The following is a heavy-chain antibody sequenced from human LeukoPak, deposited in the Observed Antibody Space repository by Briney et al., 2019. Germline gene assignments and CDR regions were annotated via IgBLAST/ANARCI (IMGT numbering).Heavy chain of an antibody. J-gene: IGHJ4*02. CDR3: AREGGYFGSGSFFDS. V-gene: IGHV1-8*03. CDR1: GYSFNNYD. D-gene: IGHD3-10*01. CDR2: MQPNSGNT. Sequence: GASVKVSCKASGYSFNNYDINWVRRVAGQGLEWVGWMQPNSGNTGLALRFQGRITITRDMSISTVYLELSSLTSGDTAVYYCAREGGYFGSGSFFDSWGQGTLVTVSS.